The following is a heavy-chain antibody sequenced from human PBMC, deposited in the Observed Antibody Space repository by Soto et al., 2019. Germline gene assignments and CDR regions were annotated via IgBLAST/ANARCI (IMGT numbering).Heavy chain of an antibody. CDR2: IKSKTDGGTT. CDR1: GFTFSNAW. V-gene: IGHV3-15*01. Sequence: EVQLVESGGGLVKPGGSLRLSCAASGFTFSNAWMSWVRQAPGKGLEWVGRIKSKTDGGTTDYAAPVKGRFTISRDDSKNTLYLQMNSLKTEDTAVYYCTTEGKNWNDVVGRNDVDYWGQGTLVTVSS. CDR3: TTEGKNWNDVVGRNDVDY. J-gene: IGHJ4*02. D-gene: IGHD1-1*01.